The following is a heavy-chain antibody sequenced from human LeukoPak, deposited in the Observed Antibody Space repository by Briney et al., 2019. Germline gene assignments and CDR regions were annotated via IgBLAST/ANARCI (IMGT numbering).Heavy chain of an antibody. CDR3: ARLFGSSSAFDY. Sequence: SVKVSCKASGGTFSSYAISWVRQAPGQGLEWMGGIIPIFGTANYAQKFQGRVTITADKSTSTAYMELSSLRSEDTAVYYCARLFGSSSAFDYWGQGTLVTVSS. CDR1: GGTFSSYA. D-gene: IGHD6-6*01. J-gene: IGHJ4*02. V-gene: IGHV1-69*06. CDR2: IIPIFGTA.